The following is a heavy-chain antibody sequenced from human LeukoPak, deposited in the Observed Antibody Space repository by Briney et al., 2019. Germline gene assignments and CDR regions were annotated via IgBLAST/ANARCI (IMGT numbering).Heavy chain of an antibody. D-gene: IGHD2-2*01. Sequence: GGSLRLSCAASGFTFTTYWMTWVRQAPGKGLEWVAKIKQDGGEKYYVDSVKGRFTISRDNAKNSLSLQMNSLRAEDAAVYYCARDQGYCTSATCRGDAFDVWGQGSMVSVSS. CDR1: GFTFTTYW. J-gene: IGHJ3*01. CDR2: IKQDGGEK. V-gene: IGHV3-7*01. CDR3: ARDQGYCTSATCRGDAFDV.